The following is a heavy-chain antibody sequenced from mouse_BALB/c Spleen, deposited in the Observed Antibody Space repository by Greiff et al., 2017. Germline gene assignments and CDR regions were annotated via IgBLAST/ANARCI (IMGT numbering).Heavy chain of an antibody. D-gene: IGHD2-1*01. CDR2: ISSGSSTI. V-gene: IGHV5-17*02. CDR1: GFTFSSFG. J-gene: IGHJ3*01. Sequence: EVMLVESGGGLVQPGGSRKLSCAASGFTFSSFGMHWVRQAPEKGLEWVAYISSGSSTIYYADTVKGRFTISRDNPKNTLFLQMTSLRSEDTAMYYCARSDGNYPWFAYWGQGTLVTVSA. CDR3: ARSDGNYPWFAY.